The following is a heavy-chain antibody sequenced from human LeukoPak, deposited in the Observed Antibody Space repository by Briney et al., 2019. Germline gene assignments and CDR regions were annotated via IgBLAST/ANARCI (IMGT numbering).Heavy chain of an antibody. Sequence: SQTLSLTCAIFGDSVSSNSAAWNWIRQSPSRGLEWLGRTYYRSKWYNDYAVSVKSRITINPDTSKNQFSLQLNSVTPEDTAVYYCARDAVVYDSSGYYWFDYWGQGTLVTVSS. CDR2: TYYRSKWYN. CDR1: GDSVSSNSAA. D-gene: IGHD3-22*01. CDR3: ARDAVVYDSSGYYWFDY. J-gene: IGHJ4*02. V-gene: IGHV6-1*01.